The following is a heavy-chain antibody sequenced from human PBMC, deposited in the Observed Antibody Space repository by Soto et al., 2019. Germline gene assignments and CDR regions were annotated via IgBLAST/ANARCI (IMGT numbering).Heavy chain of an antibody. V-gene: IGHV1-3*01. Sequence: GASVKVSCKASGYTFTSYAMHWVRQAPGQRLEWMGWINAGNGNTKYSQKFQGRVTITRDTSASTAYMELSSLRSEDTAVYYCARPGGDSSSWSDFDYWGQGTLVTVSS. CDR1: GYTFTSYA. D-gene: IGHD6-13*01. CDR2: INAGNGNT. CDR3: ARPGGDSSSWSDFDY. J-gene: IGHJ4*02.